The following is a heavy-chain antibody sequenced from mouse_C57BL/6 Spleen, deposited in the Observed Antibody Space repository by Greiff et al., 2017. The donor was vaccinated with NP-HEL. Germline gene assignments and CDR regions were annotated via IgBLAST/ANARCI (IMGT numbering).Heavy chain of an antibody. CDR3: ARHEGGDGYFDV. CDR2: ISSGGSYT. D-gene: IGHD3-3*01. CDR1: GFTFSSYG. V-gene: IGHV5-6*01. J-gene: IGHJ1*03. Sequence: EVHLVESGGDLVKPGGSLKLSCAASGFTFSSYGMSWVRQTPDKRLEWVATISSGGSYTYYPDSVKGRFTISRDNAKNTLYLQMSSLKSEDTAMYYCARHEGGDGYFDVWGTGTTVTVSS.